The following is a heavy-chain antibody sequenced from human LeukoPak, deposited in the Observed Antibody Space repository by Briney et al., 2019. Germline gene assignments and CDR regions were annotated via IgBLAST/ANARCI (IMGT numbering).Heavy chain of an antibody. Sequence: PSQTLSLTCSVSTYSISSGYYWGWIRPPPGKGLEWIGNIHHSGSVYYNPSLKSRVTTSVDLSKNQFSLNLNSVTAADTAVYYCARDIDHTSMVFKSFDYWGQGTLVTVSS. V-gene: IGHV4-38-2*02. D-gene: IGHD5-18*01. CDR1: TYSISSGYY. CDR3: ARDIDHTSMVFKSFDY. CDR2: IHHSGSV. J-gene: IGHJ4*02.